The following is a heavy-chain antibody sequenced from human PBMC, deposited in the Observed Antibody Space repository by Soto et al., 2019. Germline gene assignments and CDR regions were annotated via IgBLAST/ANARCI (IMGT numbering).Heavy chain of an antibody. D-gene: IGHD6-13*01. CDR2: IRSKPNNYAT. J-gene: IGHJ4*02. Sequence: GGSLRLSCAASGFSFSGSAMHWVRQASGKGLEWVGRIRSKPNNYATEYAASVQGRFTISRDDSKNTAYLHMNNLKTEDTAVYYCTGVCSSCFFDYWGQGPPVT. V-gene: IGHV3-73*01. CDR1: GFSFSGSA. CDR3: TGVCSSCFFDY.